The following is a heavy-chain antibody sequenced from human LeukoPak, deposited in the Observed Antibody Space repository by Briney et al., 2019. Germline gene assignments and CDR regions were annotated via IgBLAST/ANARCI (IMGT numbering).Heavy chain of an antibody. CDR1: GGTFSSYA. D-gene: IGHD3-22*01. Sequence: ASVKVSCKASGGTFSSYAISWVRQAPGQGLGWMGGIIPIFGTANYAQKFQGRVTITADESTSTAYMELSSLRSEDTAVYYCARGGPGYYDSSGYPATFDYWGQGILVTVSS. CDR3: ARGGPGYYDSSGYPATFDY. CDR2: IIPIFGTA. J-gene: IGHJ4*02. V-gene: IGHV1-69*13.